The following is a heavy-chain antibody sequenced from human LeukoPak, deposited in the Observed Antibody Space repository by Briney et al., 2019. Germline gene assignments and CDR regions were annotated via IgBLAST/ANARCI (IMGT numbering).Heavy chain of an antibody. Sequence: PGGSLRLSCAASGFTFSSYGMPWVRQAPGKGLEWVAVISYDGSIKNYADSVKDRFTISRDNSKDTLYLQMNSLRAEDTAVYYCAKDRGSYPNYLSDYWGQGTLVTASS. CDR3: AKDRGSYPNYLSDY. CDR2: ISYDGSIK. D-gene: IGHD1-26*01. J-gene: IGHJ4*02. CDR1: GFTFSSYG. V-gene: IGHV3-30*18.